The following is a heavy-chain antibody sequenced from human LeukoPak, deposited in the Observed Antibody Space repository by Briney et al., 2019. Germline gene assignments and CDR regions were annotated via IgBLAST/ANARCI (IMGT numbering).Heavy chain of an antibody. D-gene: IGHD4-23*01. CDR2: IKRDGSEK. CDR1: GFTFNIYW. CDR3: AGDAGYGGNSDY. Sequence: GGSLRLSCAASGFTFNIYWMVWVRQAPGKGLEWVAYIKRDGSEKYYLDSVKGRFTISRDNAKNSLYLQMNSLRAEDTAVYYCAGDAGYGGNSDYWGQGTLVTVSS. J-gene: IGHJ4*02. V-gene: IGHV3-7*01.